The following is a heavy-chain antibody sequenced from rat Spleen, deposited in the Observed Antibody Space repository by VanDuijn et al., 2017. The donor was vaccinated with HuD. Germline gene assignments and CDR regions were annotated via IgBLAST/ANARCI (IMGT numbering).Heavy chain of an antibody. CDR3: TRHPSYYGFDSYWYFDF. J-gene: IGHJ1*01. Sequence: EVQLVESGGGLVQPGRSLKLSCAASGFTFSNYYMAWVRQAPSKGLEWVAYISTGGGSTYYRDSVKGRFTISRDDAKSTLYLQMNSLRSEDTATYYCTRHPSYYGFDSYWYFDFWGPGTMVTVSS. D-gene: IGHD1-7*01. CDR1: GFTFSNYY. CDR2: ISTGGGST. V-gene: IGHV5-27*01.